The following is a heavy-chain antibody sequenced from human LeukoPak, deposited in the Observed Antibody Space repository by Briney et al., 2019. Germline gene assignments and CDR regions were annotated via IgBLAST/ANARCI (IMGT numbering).Heavy chain of an antibody. D-gene: IGHD5-12*01. CDR1: GGTFSRYA. J-gene: IGHJ4*02. CDR2: IIPIFGTA. CDR3: ARALVEGFSGYDWVYYFDY. V-gene: IGHV1-69*13. Sequence: SVKVSCKASGGTFSRYAISWVRQAPGQGLEWMGGIIPIFGTANYVQKLQGRVTITADESTTTASMALRSLRSEYTAVYYCARALVEGFSGYDWVYYFDYWGQGTLVTVSS.